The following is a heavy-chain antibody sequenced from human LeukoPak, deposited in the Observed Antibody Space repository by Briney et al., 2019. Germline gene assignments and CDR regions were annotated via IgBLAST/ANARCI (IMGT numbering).Heavy chain of an antibody. Sequence: PGRSLRLSCAASGFTFSSYGMHWVRQAPGKGLEWVAVITYDGSNKYYADSVKGRFTISRDNSKNTLYLQMNSLRAEDTAVYYCAKAKPILDYDSSGYYPWGQGTLVTVSS. CDR2: ITYDGSNK. D-gene: IGHD3-22*01. V-gene: IGHV3-30*18. CDR1: GFTFSSYG. CDR3: AKAKPILDYDSSGYYP. J-gene: IGHJ5*02.